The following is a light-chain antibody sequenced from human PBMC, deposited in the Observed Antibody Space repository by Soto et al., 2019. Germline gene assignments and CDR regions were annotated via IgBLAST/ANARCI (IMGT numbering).Light chain of an antibody. V-gene: IGKV3-15*01. Sequence: EIVMTQSPATLSVSPGARATLSCRASQSVSSNLAWYQQKPGQAPRLLIYAASTRATGIPARFSGSGSGTEFTLTISSLQSEDFAVYYCQQYNNWSFGQGTRLEIK. CDR1: QSVSSN. CDR2: AAS. CDR3: QQYNNWS. J-gene: IGKJ5*01.